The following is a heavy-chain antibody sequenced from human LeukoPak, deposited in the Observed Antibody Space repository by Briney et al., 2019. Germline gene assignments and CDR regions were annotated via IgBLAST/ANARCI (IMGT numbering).Heavy chain of an antibody. CDR1: GGTFSNYA. J-gene: IGHJ4*02. CDR2: INPNSGGT. CDR3: ARDAEY. V-gene: IGHV1-2*02. Sequence: ASVKVSCKASGGTFSNYAINWVRQAPGQGLEWMGWINPNSGGTDYAQKFQGRVTMTRDTSISTAYMELSRLRSDDTAVYYCARDAEYWGQGTLVTVSS.